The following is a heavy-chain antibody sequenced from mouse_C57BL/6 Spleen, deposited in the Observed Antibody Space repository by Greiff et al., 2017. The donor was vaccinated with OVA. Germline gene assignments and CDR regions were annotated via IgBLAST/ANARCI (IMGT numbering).Heavy chain of an antibody. V-gene: IGHV1-55*01. Sequence: QVQLQQSGAELVKPGASVKMSCKASGYTFTSYWITWVKQRPGQGLEWIGDIYPGSGSTNYNEKFKSKATLTVDTSSSTAHMQLSSLTSEDSAVYYCARHYYGSSYYAMDYWGQGTSVTVSS. CDR1: GYTFTSYW. D-gene: IGHD1-1*01. CDR3: ARHYYGSSYYAMDY. J-gene: IGHJ4*01. CDR2: IYPGSGST.